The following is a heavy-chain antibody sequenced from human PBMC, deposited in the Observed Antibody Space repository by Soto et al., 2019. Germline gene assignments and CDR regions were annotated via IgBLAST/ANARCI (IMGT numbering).Heavy chain of an antibody. J-gene: IGHJ3*01. D-gene: IGHD3-16*02. CDR1: GFTFSSYA. CDR2: LRSDGTI. Sequence: EEQLVESGGGLVQPGGSLRLSCAASGFTFSSYAMNWIRKAPGKGLEWVSYLRSDGTISYADSVRGRFTSHRDNPKDSLFLQMSRLRDENTPVSHCVRDYRFSFDVWGQGTKVTVYS. CDR3: VRDYRFSFDV. V-gene: IGHV3-48*02.